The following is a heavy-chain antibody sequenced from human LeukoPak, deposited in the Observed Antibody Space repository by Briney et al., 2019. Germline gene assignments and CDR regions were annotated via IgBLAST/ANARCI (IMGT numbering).Heavy chain of an antibody. CDR2: ISYDGSNK. J-gene: IGHJ4*02. CDR3: AKDATGSVIFYYFDY. D-gene: IGHD3-10*01. Sequence: GGSLRLSCAASGFTFSSYGMHWVRQAPGKGLEWVAVISYDGSNKYYADSVKGRFTISRDNSKNTLYLQMNSLRAEDTAVYYCAKDATGSVIFYYFDYWGQGTLVTVSS. V-gene: IGHV3-30*18. CDR1: GFTFSSYG.